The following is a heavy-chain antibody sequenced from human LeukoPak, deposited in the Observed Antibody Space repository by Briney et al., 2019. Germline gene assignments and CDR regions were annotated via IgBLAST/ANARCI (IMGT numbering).Heavy chain of an antibody. CDR2: ISYDGSNK. CDR3: ARDRGSSSYYYYYMDV. Sequence: GGSLRLSCAASGFTFSSYSMNWVRQAPGKGLEWVAVISYDGSNKYYADSVKGRFTISRDNSKNTLYLQMNSLRAEDTAVYYCARDRGSSSYYYYYMDVWGKGTTVTVSS. D-gene: IGHD6-6*01. CDR1: GFTFSSYS. V-gene: IGHV3-30*03. J-gene: IGHJ6*03.